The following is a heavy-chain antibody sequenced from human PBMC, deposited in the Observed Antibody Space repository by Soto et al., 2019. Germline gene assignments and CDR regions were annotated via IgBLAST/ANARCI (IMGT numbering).Heavy chain of an antibody. V-gene: IGHV4-59*01. D-gene: IGHD2-8*01. CDR1: GGSISGYH. Sequence: QVQLQESGPGLVKPSETLSLTCTVSGGSISGYHWSWIRQPPGKGLEYIGYIYYTGITNYNPSLKGRVTISVDTSKNQFSLKLTSVTTADSAVYYCARPGLYHSDGLDVWGQGTTVNVSS. J-gene: IGHJ6*01. CDR2: IYYTGIT. CDR3: ARPGLYHSDGLDV.